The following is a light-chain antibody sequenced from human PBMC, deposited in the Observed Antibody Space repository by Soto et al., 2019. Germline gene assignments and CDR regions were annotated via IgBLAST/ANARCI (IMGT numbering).Light chain of an antibody. V-gene: IGKV3-11*01. CDR2: DAL. CDR1: QGVSSY. Sequence: EIVLTHSPATLSLSPWEIATLSCRASQGVSSYLAWYQQKPGQAPRLLIYDALNRATGIPARFSGSGSETDFTLTISSLEPEDFAVYYCHQRSSWPQSFGQGTKVDIK. J-gene: IGKJ1*01. CDR3: HQRSSWPQS.